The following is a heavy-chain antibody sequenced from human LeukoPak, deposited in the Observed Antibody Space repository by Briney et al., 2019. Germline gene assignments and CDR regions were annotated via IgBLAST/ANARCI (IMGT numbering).Heavy chain of an antibody. Sequence: GASVKVSCTASGGTFSSYAISWVRQAPGQGLEWMGRIIPILGIANYAQKFQGRVTITADKSTSTAYMELSSLRSEDTAVYYCARDGNYYGSGSYEAYWGQGTLVTVSS. J-gene: IGHJ4*02. CDR3: ARDGNYYGSGSYEAY. CDR1: GGTFSSYA. D-gene: IGHD3-10*01. CDR2: IIPILGIA. V-gene: IGHV1-69*04.